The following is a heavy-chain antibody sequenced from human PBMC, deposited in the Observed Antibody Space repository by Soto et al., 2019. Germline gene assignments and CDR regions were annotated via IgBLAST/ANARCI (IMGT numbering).Heavy chain of an antibody. D-gene: IGHD3-22*01. CDR1: GFTFSLYG. V-gene: IGHV3-30*03. CDR3: ARCRLADFDRSGHSSTMFYYYGMDV. CDR2: ISYDGGNK. Sequence: GGSLRLSCAPSGFTFSLYGMHWVRQAPGKGLEWVAVISYDGGNKYYADSVKGRFTISRDNSKNTLYLQMSSLRAEDTATYYCARCRLADFDRSGHSSTMFYYYGMDVWGQGTTVTVSS. J-gene: IGHJ6*02.